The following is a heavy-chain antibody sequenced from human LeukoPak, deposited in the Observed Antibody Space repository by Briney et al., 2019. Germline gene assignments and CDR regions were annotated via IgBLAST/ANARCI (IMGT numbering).Heavy chain of an antibody. D-gene: IGHD3-3*01. CDR3: AKANSITIFGVISPVDY. J-gene: IGHJ4*02. CDR1: GFTISSTA. Sequence: GGTLRLSCAASGFTISSTAMNWVRQAPGKGLEWVSVISDSGDNTYYADSVKGRFTISRDNSKNTLYLQMNSLRAEDTAVYYCAKANSITIFGVISPVDYWGQGTLVTVSS. CDR2: ISDSGDNT. V-gene: IGHV3-23*01.